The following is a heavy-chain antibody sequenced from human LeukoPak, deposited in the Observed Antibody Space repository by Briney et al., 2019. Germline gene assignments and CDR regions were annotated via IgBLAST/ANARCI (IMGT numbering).Heavy chain of an antibody. CDR3: ARDGLHYYGSGSYSIRSAFDI. CDR2: IYSGGST. Sequence: GGSLRLSCAASGFTVSSNYMSWVRQAPGKGLEWVSVIYSGGSTYYADSVKGRFTISRDNSKNTLYLQMNSLRAEDTAVYYCARDGLHYYGSGSYSIRSAFDIWGQGTMVTVSS. V-gene: IGHV3-53*05. CDR1: GFTVSSNY. D-gene: IGHD3-10*01. J-gene: IGHJ3*02.